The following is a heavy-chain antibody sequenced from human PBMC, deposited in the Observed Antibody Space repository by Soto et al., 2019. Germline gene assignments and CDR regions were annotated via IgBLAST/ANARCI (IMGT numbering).Heavy chain of an antibody. D-gene: IGHD3-22*01. CDR3: TTLPKYYDSSREDY. CDR1: GFTFSNAC. V-gene: IGHV3-15*07. CDR2: IKSKTDGGTT. Sequence: PGGSLRLSCAASGFTFSNACMNWVRQAPGKGLEWVGRIKSKTDGGTTDYAAPVKGRFTISRDDSKNTLYLQMNSLKTEDTAVYYCTTLPKYYDSSREDYWGQGTLVTVSS. J-gene: IGHJ4*02.